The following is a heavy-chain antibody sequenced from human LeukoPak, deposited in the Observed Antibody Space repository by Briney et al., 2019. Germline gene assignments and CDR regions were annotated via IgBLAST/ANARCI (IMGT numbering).Heavy chain of an antibody. J-gene: IGHJ3*02. D-gene: IGHD1-26*01. Sequence: GGSLRRSCAASGYTFSDYYKSWMRGAPGEGLEWVPYISSSGRTVYYADSVKGLFTISRDNAKNSLYLQMNSLRAEDTAVYYCAREVGFGGSYFIWGQWTMVTVSS. CDR2: ISSSGRTV. V-gene: IGHV3-11*01. CDR3: AREVGFGGSYFI. CDR1: GYTFSDYY.